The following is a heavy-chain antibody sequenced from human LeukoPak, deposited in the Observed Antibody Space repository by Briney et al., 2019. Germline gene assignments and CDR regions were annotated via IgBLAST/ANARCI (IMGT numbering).Heavy chain of an antibody. CDR3: ARPDNPVGATCLRY. Sequence: GGSLRLSCAASGFTFSSYSMNWVRQAPGKGLEWVSSISSSSSYIYYADSVKGRFTISRDNAKNSLYLQMNSLRAEDTAVYYCARPDNPVGATCLRYWGQGTLVTVSS. J-gene: IGHJ4*02. CDR1: GFTFSSYS. D-gene: IGHD1-26*01. V-gene: IGHV3-21*01. CDR2: ISSSSSYI.